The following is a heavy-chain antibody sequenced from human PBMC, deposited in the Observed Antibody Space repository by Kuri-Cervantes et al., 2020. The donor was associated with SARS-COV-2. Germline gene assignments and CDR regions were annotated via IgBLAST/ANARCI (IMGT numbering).Heavy chain of an antibody. D-gene: IGHD5-24*01. V-gene: IGHV3-30-3*01. J-gene: IGHJ5*02. CDR2: ISYDGSNK. CDR1: GFTFNTYW. Sequence: LSLTCAASGFTFNTYWMTWVRQAPGKGLEWVAVISYDGSNKYYADSVKGRFTISRDNSKNTLYLQMNSLRAEDTAVYYCARLDGYIEHWGQGTLVTVSS. CDR3: ARLDGYIEH.